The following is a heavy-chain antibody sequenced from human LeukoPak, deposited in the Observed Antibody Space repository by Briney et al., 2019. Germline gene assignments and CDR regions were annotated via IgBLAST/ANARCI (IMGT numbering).Heavy chain of an antibody. CDR2: INPYNGNT. D-gene: IGHD5-18*01. V-gene: IGHV1-18*04. CDR3: ARDGEVGYTADFDY. J-gene: IGHJ4*02. CDR1: GYSFTTNG. Sequence: ASVKVSCKASGYSFTTNGIIWVRQAPVQGREWMGRINPYNGNTNYAQRLQGRVTMTTDTSTSTAYMELRSLGFDDTAVYYCARDGEVGYTADFDYWGQGTLVTVSS.